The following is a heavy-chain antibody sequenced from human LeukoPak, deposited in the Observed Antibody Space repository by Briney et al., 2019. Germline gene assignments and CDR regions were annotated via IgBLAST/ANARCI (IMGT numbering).Heavy chain of an antibody. V-gene: IGHV1-46*01. J-gene: IGHJ5*02. Sequence: ASVKVSCKASGYTFTSYAMNWVRQAPGQGLEWLGLITPSGGSTWYAQKFQGRVTMTRDMSTSTDYMELSSLRSEDTAVYYCARDNSVGDYAWWFDPWGQGTLVTVSS. CDR2: ITPSGGST. CDR3: ARDNSVGDYAWWFDP. D-gene: IGHD1-26*01. CDR1: GYTFTSYA.